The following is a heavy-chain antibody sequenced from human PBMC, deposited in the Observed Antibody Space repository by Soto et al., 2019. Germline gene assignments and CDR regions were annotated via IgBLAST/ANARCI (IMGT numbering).Heavy chain of an antibody. CDR1: GGTFSSYA. D-gene: IGHD3-10*01. CDR3: ASPSHPVRIYMTAYYFDY. Sequence: GASVKVSCKASGGTFSSYAISWVRQAPGQGLEWMGGIIPIFGTANYAQKFQGRVTITADESTSTAYMELSSLRSEDTAVYYCASPSHPVRIYMTAYYFDYWGQGTLVTVSS. J-gene: IGHJ4*02. CDR2: IIPIFGTA. V-gene: IGHV1-69*13.